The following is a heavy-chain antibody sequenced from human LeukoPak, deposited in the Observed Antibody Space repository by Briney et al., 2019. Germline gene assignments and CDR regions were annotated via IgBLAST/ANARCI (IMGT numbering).Heavy chain of an antibody. J-gene: IGHJ4*02. CDR2: ISGSGGST. CDR3: ARDNCSSTSCHTIFDY. CDR1: GFTFDNYA. Sequence: GGSLRLSCAASGFTFDNYAMSWVRQAPGKGLEWVSVISGSGGSTNYADSVKGRFTISRDNAKNSLYLQMNSLRAEDTAVYYCARDNCSSTSCHTIFDYWGQGTLVTVSS. V-gene: IGHV3-23*01. D-gene: IGHD2-2*01.